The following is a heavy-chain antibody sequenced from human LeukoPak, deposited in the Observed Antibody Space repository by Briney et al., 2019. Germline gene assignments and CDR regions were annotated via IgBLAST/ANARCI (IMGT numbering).Heavy chain of an antibody. CDR2: INSDGRST. J-gene: IGHJ4*02. D-gene: IGHD1-26*01. Sequence: PGGSLRLACAAAGFTFSIYWTHWVRQAPGEGLVWVSRINSDGRSTSYADYVKGRFTISRDNAKNTMYLQMNSLRAEDTDVYSCARGPLPQFADYWGQGTLVTVSS. V-gene: IGHV3-74*01. CDR1: GFTFSIYW. CDR3: ARGPLPQFADY.